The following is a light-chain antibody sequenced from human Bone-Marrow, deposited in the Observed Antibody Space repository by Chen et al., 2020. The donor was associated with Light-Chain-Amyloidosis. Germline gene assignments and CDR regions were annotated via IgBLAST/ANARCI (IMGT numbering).Light chain of an antibody. CDR1: SSNIGSNY. CDR2: RIN. J-gene: IGLJ2*01. CDR3: AAWDDSLSGLV. V-gene: IGLV1-47*01. Sequence: QSVLTQPPSASGTPGQRVTISCSGSSSNIGSNYVYWYQQLPGTAPKLLIYRINQRPSGVPDRFSGSKSGTSASLASSGLRSEDEADYYCAAWDDSLSGLVFGGGTKLTVL.